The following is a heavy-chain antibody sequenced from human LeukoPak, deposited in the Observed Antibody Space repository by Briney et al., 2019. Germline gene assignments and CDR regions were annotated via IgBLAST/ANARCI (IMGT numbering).Heavy chain of an antibody. J-gene: IGHJ4*02. CDR3: ARKSDSLMVRGGDC. CDR2: ISGSCGRT. V-gene: IGHV3-23*01. Sequence: GGSLRLSCAASGFTFSSYAMTWVRQAPGKGLDWVSGISGSCGRTYYADSVTGRFTISRDNSKNTLYLQMHRRIGEGPAVVYCARKSDSLMVRGGDCWGQGALVTVSS. CDR1: GFTFSSYA. D-gene: IGHD3-10*01.